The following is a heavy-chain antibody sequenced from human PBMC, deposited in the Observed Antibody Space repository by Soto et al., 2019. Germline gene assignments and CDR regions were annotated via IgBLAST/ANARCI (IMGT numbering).Heavy chain of an antibody. J-gene: IGHJ4*02. D-gene: IGHD2-2*01. CDR1: GGSFSGYY. CDR3: GSPGYVDY. CDR2: INHSGST. V-gene: IGHV4-34*02. Sequence: QVQLQQWGAGLLKPSETLSLTCAVYGGSFSGYYWSWIRQPPGKGLEWIGEINHSGSTHYNPSLKSRGTISVDTSKKQFSLKLSSVTATDTAVYYCGSPGYVDYWGQGTLVTVSS.